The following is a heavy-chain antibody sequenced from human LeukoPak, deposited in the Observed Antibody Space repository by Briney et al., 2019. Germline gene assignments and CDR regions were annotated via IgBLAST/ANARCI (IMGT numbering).Heavy chain of an antibody. D-gene: IGHD3-22*01. CDR3: ARAYSAKVTMIVVVITYDAFDI. Sequence: ASVKVSCKASGYTFSNYAITWVRQAPGQGLEWMGWISGDNGQTKYAQKLQGRVTMTTDTSTSTAYMELRSLRSDDTAVYYCARAYSAKVTMIVVVITYDAFDIWGQGTMVTVSS. CDR2: ISGDNGQT. V-gene: IGHV1-18*01. CDR1: GYTFSNYA. J-gene: IGHJ3*02.